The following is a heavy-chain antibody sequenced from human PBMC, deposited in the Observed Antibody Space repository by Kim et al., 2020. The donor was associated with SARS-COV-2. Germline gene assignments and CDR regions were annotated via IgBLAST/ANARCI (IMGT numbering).Heavy chain of an antibody. V-gene: IGHV3-30*18. J-gene: IGHJ5*02. CDR2: ISYDGSNK. CDR3: AKDSRITIFGVVELDP. Sequence: GGSLRLSCAASGFTFSSYGMHWVRQAPGKGLEWVAVISYDGSNKYYADSVKGRFTISRDNSKNTLYLQMNSLRAEDTAVYYCAKDSRITIFGVVELDPWGQGTLVTVSS. D-gene: IGHD3-3*01. CDR1: GFTFSSYG.